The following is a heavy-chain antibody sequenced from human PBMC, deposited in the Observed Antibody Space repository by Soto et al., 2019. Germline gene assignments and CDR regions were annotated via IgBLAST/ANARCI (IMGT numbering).Heavy chain of an antibody. J-gene: IGHJ4*02. D-gene: IGHD2-2*01. CDR2: ISYDGSNK. CDR3: AKGAPLGYCSSTSCSENFDY. V-gene: IGHV3-30*18. Sequence: GGSLRLSCAASGFTFSSYGMHWVRQAPGKGLEWVAVISYDGSNKYYADSVKGRFTISRDNSKNTLYLQMNSLRAEDTAVYYCAKGAPLGYCSSTSCSENFDYWGQGTLVTVSS. CDR1: GFTFSSYG.